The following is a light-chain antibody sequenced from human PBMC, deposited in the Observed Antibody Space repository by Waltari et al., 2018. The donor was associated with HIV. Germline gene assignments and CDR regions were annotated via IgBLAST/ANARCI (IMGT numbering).Light chain of an antibody. J-gene: IGLJ1*01. CDR2: DVT. V-gene: IGLV2-14*03. Sequence: QSALTQPASVSGSRGQSITISCTGTSSDVGGYNYVSWYQQHPGKAPKLMIYDVTMRPSGVSNLFSGSKSGNTASLTISGLQAEDEADYYCSSYTSNSRVFGTGTKVTVL. CDR3: SSYTSNSRV. CDR1: SSDVGGYNY.